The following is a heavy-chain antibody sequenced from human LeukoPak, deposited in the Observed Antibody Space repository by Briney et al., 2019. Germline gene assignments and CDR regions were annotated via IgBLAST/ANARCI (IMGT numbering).Heavy chain of an antibody. CDR2: ISYDGSNE. J-gene: IGHJ4*02. Sequence: GGSLRLSCAASGFTFSSYAMHWVRQAPGKGLEWVAVISYDGSNEYYADSVKGRFTISRDNSKNTLYLQMNSLRAEDTAVYYCARDLGGIFDYWGQGTLVTVSS. CDR1: GFTFSSYA. CDR3: ARDLGGIFDY. V-gene: IGHV3-30*04. D-gene: IGHD3-16*01.